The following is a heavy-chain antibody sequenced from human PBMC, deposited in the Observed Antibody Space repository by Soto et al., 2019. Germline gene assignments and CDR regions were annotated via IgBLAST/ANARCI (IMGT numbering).Heavy chain of an antibody. CDR2: INGDGSST. J-gene: IGHJ5*02. CDR3: ARWAGWFDP. Sequence: EVPLVESGGGLVQPGGSLRLSCAASGFTFSNSWMHWVRQAPGKGLVWVSRINGDGSSTTYADSVKGRFTISRDNAKNTLYLQMNRLRVEDTAVYYCARWAGWFDPWGQGTLVTVSS. V-gene: IGHV3-74*01. CDR1: GFTFSNSW.